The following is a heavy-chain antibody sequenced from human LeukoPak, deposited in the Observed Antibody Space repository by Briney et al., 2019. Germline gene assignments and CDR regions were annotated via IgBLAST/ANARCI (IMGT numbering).Heavy chain of an antibody. Sequence: GGSLRLSCSASGFTFSNYAMSWVRQAPGKGLEWVSAINDGVGRAFYADAVRGRFTISRDNSQNTLYLQMNSLRAEDTAIYYCAKGSLGATMVYWGQGTLVTVSS. CDR1: GFTFSNYA. D-gene: IGHD1-26*01. J-gene: IGHJ4*02. CDR3: AKGSLGATMVY. V-gene: IGHV3-23*01. CDR2: INDGVGRA.